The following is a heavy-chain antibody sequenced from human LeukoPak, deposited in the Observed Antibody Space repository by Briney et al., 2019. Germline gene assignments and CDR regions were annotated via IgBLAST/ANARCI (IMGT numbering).Heavy chain of an antibody. CDR3: ARSGYLVVTAYDAFDI. CDR2: INPRGDYT. V-gene: IGHV1-46*01. Sequence: GALVKVSCNPFGYTFTSYYIHWVRQAPGQGLEWMGIINPRGDYTTYAQNFQGRVTMTRDTSTSTIYMELSSLRSEDTAVYYCARSGYLVVTAYDAFDIWGQGTMVTVSS. CDR1: GYTFTSYY. J-gene: IGHJ3*02. D-gene: IGHD2-21*02.